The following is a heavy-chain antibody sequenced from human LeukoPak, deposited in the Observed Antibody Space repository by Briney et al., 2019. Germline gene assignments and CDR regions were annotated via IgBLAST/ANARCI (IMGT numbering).Heavy chain of an antibody. CDR3: ARVDLEWLLVS. CDR2: IKQDGSEK. J-gene: IGHJ5*02. V-gene: IGHV3-7*01. Sequence: GGSLRLSCVVSGFIVSSNYMSWVRQAPGKGLEWVANIKQDGSEKFYMDSVKGRFTISRDNAKNSLYLQMNSLRAEDTAVYYCARVDLEWLLVSWGQGTLVTVSS. D-gene: IGHD3-3*01. CDR1: GFIVSSNY.